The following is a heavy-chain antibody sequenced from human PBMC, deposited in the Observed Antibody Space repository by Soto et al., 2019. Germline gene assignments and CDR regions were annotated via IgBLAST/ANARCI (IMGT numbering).Heavy chain of an antibody. J-gene: IGHJ4*02. CDR3: ARTATVTTGYFDY. D-gene: IGHD4-17*01. Sequence: QVQLVESGGGVVQPGRFLRISCAASGFTFSSYAMHWVRQAPGKGLEWVAVISYDGSNKYYADSVKGRFTISRDNSKNTLYLQMNSLRAEDTAVYYCARTATVTTGYFDYWGQGTLVTVSS. CDR1: GFTFSSYA. V-gene: IGHV3-30-3*01. CDR2: ISYDGSNK.